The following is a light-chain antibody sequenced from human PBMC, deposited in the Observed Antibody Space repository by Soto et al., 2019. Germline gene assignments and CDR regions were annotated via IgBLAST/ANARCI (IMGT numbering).Light chain of an antibody. V-gene: IGLV2-14*01. Sequence: THPGSGTQSLGQSITISCTRTSSDVGACHYVSCYSHQPGKSPRPMISEVSIRPSGVFNRFSDSKSGNTASLIISGLQAEDEADYYCCSFTSITTYVFGTGTKVTVL. CDR2: EVS. CDR3: CSFTSITTYV. J-gene: IGLJ1*01. CDR1: SSDVGACHY.